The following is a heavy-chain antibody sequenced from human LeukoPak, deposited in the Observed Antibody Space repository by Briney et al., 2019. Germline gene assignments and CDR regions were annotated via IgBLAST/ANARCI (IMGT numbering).Heavy chain of an antibody. CDR1: GFTFSSYA. J-gene: IGHJ6*03. V-gene: IGHV3-21*01. D-gene: IGHD4-11*01. Sequence: GSLRLSCAASGFTFSSYAMSWVRQAPGKGLERVASITSSSSHIYYADSVKGRFTISRDNAKNEVYLQMNSLRAEDTAIYYCARVMMGATVTTFHYYCMDVWGVGTTVTVSS. CDR2: ITSSSSHI. CDR3: ARVMMGATVTTFHYYCMDV.